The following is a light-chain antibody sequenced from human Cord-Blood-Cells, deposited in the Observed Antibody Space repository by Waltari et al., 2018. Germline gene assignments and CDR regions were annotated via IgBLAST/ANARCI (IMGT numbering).Light chain of an antibody. CDR1: QSISSW. V-gene: IGKV1-5*03. Sequence: DIQMTQSPSTLSASVVDRVTITCRASQSISSWLAWYQQKPGKAPKLLIYKASSLEGGVPSRFSGSGSGTEFTLTISSLQPDDFATYYCQQYNSYSSLTFGGGTKVEIK. J-gene: IGKJ4*01. CDR2: KAS. CDR3: QQYNSYSSLT.